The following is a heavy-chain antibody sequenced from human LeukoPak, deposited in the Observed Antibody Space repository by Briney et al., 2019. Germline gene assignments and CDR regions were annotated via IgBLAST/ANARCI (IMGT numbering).Heavy chain of an antibody. D-gene: IGHD2-2*01. Sequence: PGESLKISCKGSGYSFTSYWIGWVRQMPGKGLEWMGIIYPGDSDTRYSPSFQGQVTISADKSISTAYLQRSSLKASDTAMYYCARQGYCNSTSCYADYYMDVWGTGTTVAVSS. CDR1: GYSFTSYW. CDR3: ARQGYCNSTSCYADYYMDV. CDR2: IYPGDSDT. J-gene: IGHJ6*03. V-gene: IGHV5-51*01.